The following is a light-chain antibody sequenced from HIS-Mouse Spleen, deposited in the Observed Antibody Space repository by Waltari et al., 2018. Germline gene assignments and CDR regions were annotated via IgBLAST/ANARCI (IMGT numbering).Light chain of an antibody. CDR2: EGS. CDR1: IRDVASYNL. Sequence: SALTQPASVSASPGQPLPISGTGSIRDVASYNLVPWYQQHPGKAPKLMIYEGSKRPSGVSNRFSGSKSGNTASLTISGLQAEDEADYYCCSYAGSSTWVFGGGTKLTVL. CDR3: CSYAGSSTWV. J-gene: IGLJ3*02. V-gene: IGLV2-23*01.